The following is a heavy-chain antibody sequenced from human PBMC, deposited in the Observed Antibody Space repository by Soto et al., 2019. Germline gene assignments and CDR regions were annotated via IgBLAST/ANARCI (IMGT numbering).Heavy chain of an antibody. V-gene: IGHV3-30*18. Sequence: QVQLVESGGGVFQPGRSLRLSCAASGFTFSSYGMHWVRQAPGKGLEWVAVISYDGSNKYYADSVKGRFTISRDNSKNTLYLQMNSLRAEDTAVYYCAKDSERWLHPEHLFDYWGQGTLVTVSS. CDR2: ISYDGSNK. CDR1: GFTFSSYG. D-gene: IGHD5-12*01. CDR3: AKDSERWLHPEHLFDY. J-gene: IGHJ4*02.